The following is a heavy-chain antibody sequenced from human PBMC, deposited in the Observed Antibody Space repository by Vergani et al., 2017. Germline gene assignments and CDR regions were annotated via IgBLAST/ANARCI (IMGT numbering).Heavy chain of an antibody. CDR2: ISYDGSNK. Sequence: VQLVESGGGLVQPGGSLRLSCAASGFTFSSYAMHWVRQAPGKGLEWVAVISYDGSNKYYADSVKGRFTISRDNSKNTLYLQMNSLRAEDTAVYYCASALATVSSYWGQGTLVTVSS. D-gene: IGHD4-17*01. CDR3: ASALATVSSY. V-gene: IGHV3-30-3*01. J-gene: IGHJ4*02. CDR1: GFTFSSYA.